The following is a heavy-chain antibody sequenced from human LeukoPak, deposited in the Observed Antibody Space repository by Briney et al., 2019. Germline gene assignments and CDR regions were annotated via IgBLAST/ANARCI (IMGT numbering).Heavy chain of an antibody. CDR3: AKDTMIVVVSVGIDY. CDR1: GFTFSSYG. D-gene: IGHD3-22*01. Sequence: GGSLRLSCAASGFTFSSYGMHWVRQAPGKGLEWVAFIRYDGSNKYYADSVKGRFTISRDNSKNTLYLQMNSLRAEDTAVYYCAKDTMIVVVSVGIDYWGQGTLVTVYS. J-gene: IGHJ4*02. V-gene: IGHV3-30*02. CDR2: IRYDGSNK.